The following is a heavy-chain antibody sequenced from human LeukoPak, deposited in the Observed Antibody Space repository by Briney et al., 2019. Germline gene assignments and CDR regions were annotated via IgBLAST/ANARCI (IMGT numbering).Heavy chain of an antibody. J-gene: IGHJ5*02. CDR1: GYTFTSHY. CDR2: INPSSGST. CDR3: TRGMDILTGYWFDP. Sequence: ASVKVSCKASGYTFTSHYMHWVRQAPGQGLEWMGIINPSSGSTSYAQKFQGRVTMTRDTSTSTDYMELSSLRSEDTVVYYCTRGMDILTGYWFDPWGQGTLVTVSS. D-gene: IGHD3-9*01. V-gene: IGHV1-46*01.